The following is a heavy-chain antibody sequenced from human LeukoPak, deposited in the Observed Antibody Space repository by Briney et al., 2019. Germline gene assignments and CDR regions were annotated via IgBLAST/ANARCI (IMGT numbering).Heavy chain of an antibody. Sequence: SETLSLTCSVSGGHIDSVYWNWIRQPPGKGLEWIGYIDNSGSTKYNPSLQSRITMSRDTSKKQFSLKSTSVTAADMAMYYCASGAGWLIDYWGQGTLVSVSS. J-gene: IGHJ4*02. CDR1: GGHIDSVY. CDR2: IDNSGST. V-gene: IGHV4-4*08. CDR3: ASGAGWLIDY. D-gene: IGHD6-19*01.